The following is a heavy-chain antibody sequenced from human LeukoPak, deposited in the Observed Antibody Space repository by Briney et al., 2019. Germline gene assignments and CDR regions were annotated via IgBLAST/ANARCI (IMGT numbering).Heavy chain of an antibody. CDR3: ARGMVTLDY. V-gene: IGHV1-8*01. Sequence: VASVKVSCKASGYTFTSYDINWVRQATGQGLEWMGWMNPNSGNTGYAQKFQGRVTMTRDTSISTAYMELSRLRSDDTAVYYCARGMVTLDYWGQGTLVTVSS. CDR1: GYTFTSYD. D-gene: IGHD5-18*01. J-gene: IGHJ4*02. CDR2: MNPNSGNT.